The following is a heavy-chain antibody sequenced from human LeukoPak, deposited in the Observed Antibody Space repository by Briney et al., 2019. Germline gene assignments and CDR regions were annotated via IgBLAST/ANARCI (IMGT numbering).Heavy chain of an antibody. CDR3: TTVSGTTGWFDP. CDR1: GFTFSKAW. Sequence: GGSLRLSCEASGFTFSKAWMSWVRQAPGKGLEWVGRIKSKTDGGTTDYAAPVKGRFTISRDDSKNTLYLQMNSLKTEDTAVYYCTTVSGTTGWFDPWGQGTLVTVSS. V-gene: IGHV3-15*01. D-gene: IGHD1-26*01. J-gene: IGHJ5*02. CDR2: IKSKTDGGTT.